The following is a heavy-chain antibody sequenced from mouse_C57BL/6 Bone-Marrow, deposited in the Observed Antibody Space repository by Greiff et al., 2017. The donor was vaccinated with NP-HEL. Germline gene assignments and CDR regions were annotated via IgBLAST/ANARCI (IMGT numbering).Heavy chain of an antibody. Sequence: QVQLQQPGAELVMPGASVKLSCKASGYTFTSYWMHWVKQRPGQGLEWIGEIDPSDSYTNYNQKFKGKSTLTVDKSSSTAYMQLSSLTSEDSAVYYCARNFVSYAMDYWGQGTSVTVSS. D-gene: IGHD6-2*01. CDR3: ARNFVSYAMDY. J-gene: IGHJ4*01. CDR1: GYTFTSYW. V-gene: IGHV1-69*01. CDR2: IDPSDSYT.